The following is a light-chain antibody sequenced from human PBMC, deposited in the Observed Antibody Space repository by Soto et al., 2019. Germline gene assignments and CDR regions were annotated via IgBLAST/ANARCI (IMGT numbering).Light chain of an antibody. Sequence: SYELTQPPSVSVAPGQTARITCGGNDIGSYSVHWYQQRPGQAPVLVVYDDSDRPSGIPERFSGSNSGKTATLAISRVEVGDEADYYCQVWDSSSDHAVFGGGTKVTVL. CDR2: DDS. CDR1: DIGSYS. CDR3: QVWDSSSDHAV. V-gene: IGLV3-21*02. J-gene: IGLJ2*01.